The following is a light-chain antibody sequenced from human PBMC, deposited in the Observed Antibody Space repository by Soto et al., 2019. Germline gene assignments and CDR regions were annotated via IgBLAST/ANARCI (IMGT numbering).Light chain of an antibody. CDR2: AAS. CDR3: QQSYSTPRT. Sequence: DIQMTQSPSSLSASVGDRVTITCRASQSISSYLNWYQQKPGKAPKLLIYAASSLQSGVPSRFSGSGSGTDFTLTIRRLQPEDFATYYCQQSYSTPRTFGPGTKVDIQ. CDR1: QSISSY. V-gene: IGKV1-39*01. J-gene: IGKJ3*01.